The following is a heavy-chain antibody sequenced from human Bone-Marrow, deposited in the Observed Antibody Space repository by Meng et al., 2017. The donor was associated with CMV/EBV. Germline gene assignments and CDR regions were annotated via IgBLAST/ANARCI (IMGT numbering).Heavy chain of an antibody. CDR1: GGTFSSYA. CDR2: IIPILGIA. CDR3: ASARQYYDFCSGPNRAYYYGMAV. Sequence: SVQVSCKASGGTFSSYAISWVRQAPGQGLEWMGGIIPILGIANYAQKFQGRVTITADNSTSTAYMELTSPRSKDTAGYYCASARQYYDFCSGPNRAYYYGMAVGAKGPRSPSP. V-gene: IGHV1-69*10. D-gene: IGHD3-3*01. J-gene: IGHJ6*02.